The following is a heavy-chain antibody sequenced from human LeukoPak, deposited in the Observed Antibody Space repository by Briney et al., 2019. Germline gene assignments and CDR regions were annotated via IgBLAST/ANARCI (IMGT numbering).Heavy chain of an antibody. V-gene: IGHV1-46*01. J-gene: IGHJ6*02. D-gene: IGHD2-2*01. CDR1: GYTFSSNY. Sequence: ASVKVSCKTSGYTFSSNYLHWVRQAPGQGLEWMGVINPRSEKTSYSQKFQGRLSMTSDTSTGTVYMHLSRLRSDDTAVYYCATIGAIIAFDYGLDVWGQGTTVTVSS. CDR2: INPRSEKT. CDR3: ATIGAIIAFDYGLDV.